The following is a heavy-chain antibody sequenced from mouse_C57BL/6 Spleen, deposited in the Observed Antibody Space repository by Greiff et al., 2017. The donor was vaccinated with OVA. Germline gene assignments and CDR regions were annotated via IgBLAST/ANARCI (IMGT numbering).Heavy chain of an antibody. J-gene: IGHJ3*01. CDR2: INPNNGGT. D-gene: IGHD1-1*01. V-gene: IGHV1-18*01. CDR1: GYTFTDYN. CDR3: ARSGAYYYGSSAWFAY. Sequence: VQLQQSGPELVKPGASVKIPCKASGYTFTDYNMDWVKQSHGKSLEWIGDINPNNGGTIYNQKFKGKATLTVDKSSSTAYMELRSLTSEDTAVYYCARSGAYYYGSSAWFAYWGQGTLVTVSA.